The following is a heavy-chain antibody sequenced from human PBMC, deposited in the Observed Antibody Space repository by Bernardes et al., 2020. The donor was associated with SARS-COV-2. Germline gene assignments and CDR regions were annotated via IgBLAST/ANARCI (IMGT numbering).Heavy chain of an antibody. CDR3: TRSGGPGDIALEH. Sequence: GGSLRLSCAASGITFTTYDIHWVRQATGKGLEWVSTITSVGDTSYLASVEGRFTVSREDANNSVSLQMNSLQVGDTAVYYCTRSGGPGDIALEHWGQGSLVTVSS. CDR2: ITSVGDT. J-gene: IGHJ4*02. D-gene: IGHD1-1*01. V-gene: IGHV3-13*01. CDR1: GITFTTYD.